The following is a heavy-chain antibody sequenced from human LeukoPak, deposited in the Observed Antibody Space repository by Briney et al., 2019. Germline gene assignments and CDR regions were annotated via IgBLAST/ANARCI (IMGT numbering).Heavy chain of an antibody. J-gene: IGHJ4*02. CDR3: ARDRSSYFDY. CDR2: IYNSGST. D-gene: IGHD1-14*01. V-gene: IGHV4-39*01. CDR1: GGSISSNNYY. Sequence: SETLSLTCTVSGGSISSNNYYWGWIRQPPGKGLEWVGSIYNSGSTYYNPSLKSRVTISVDTSKNQFALKLSSVTAADTAVYYCARDRSSYFDYWGQGTLVTVSS.